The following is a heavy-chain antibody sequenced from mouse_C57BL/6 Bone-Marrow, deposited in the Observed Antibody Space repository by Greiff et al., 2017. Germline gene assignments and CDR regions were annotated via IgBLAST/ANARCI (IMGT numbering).Heavy chain of an antibody. CDR2: IDPSDSYT. V-gene: IGHV1-69*01. CDR1: GYTFTSYW. J-gene: IGHJ2*01. D-gene: IGHD2-4*01. CDR3: ARRGMIKDYFDY. Sequence: VQLQQPGAELVMPGASVKLSCKASGYTFTSYWMHWVKQRPGQGLEWIGEIDPSDSYTNYNQKFKGKSTLTVDKSSSTAYMQLSSLTSEDSAVYYCARRGMIKDYFDYWGQGTTLTVSS.